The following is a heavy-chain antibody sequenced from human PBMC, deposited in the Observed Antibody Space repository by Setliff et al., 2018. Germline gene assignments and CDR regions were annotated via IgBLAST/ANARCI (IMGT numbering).Heavy chain of an antibody. CDR3: ARGPRYSGSYYVNY. CDR2: MYHSGNT. Sequence: PSETLSLTCTVSGGSISSGGYYWSWIRQPPGKGLEWIGEMYHSGNTYYNPSLKSRVTISVDTSKNQFSLNLSSVTAADTAVYYCARGPRYSGSYYVNYWGQGTLVTVSS. J-gene: IGHJ4*02. CDR1: GGSISSGGYY. V-gene: IGHV4-39*07. D-gene: IGHD1-26*01.